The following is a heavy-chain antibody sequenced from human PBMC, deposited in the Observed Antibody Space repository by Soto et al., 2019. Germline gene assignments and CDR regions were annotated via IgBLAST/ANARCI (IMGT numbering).Heavy chain of an antibody. J-gene: IGHJ4*02. V-gene: IGHV3-11*01. Sequence: QVQLVESGGDLVKPGGSLRLSCAASGFTSSDYYMSWIRQAPGKGLEWVSYISSSGRTIYYADSVKGRFTISRDNTKNSLDRQMNSLRAEDTAVYYCARSLGMGGDGYNWGQGTLVTVSS. CDR1: GFTSSDYY. CDR3: ARSLGMGGDGYN. D-gene: IGHD3-16*01. CDR2: ISSSGRTI.